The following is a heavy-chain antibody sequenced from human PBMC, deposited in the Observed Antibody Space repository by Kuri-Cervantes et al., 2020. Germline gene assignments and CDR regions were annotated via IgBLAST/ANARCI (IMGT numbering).Heavy chain of an antibody. V-gene: IGHV3-21*01. J-gene: IGHJ6*02. D-gene: IGHD3-9*01. CDR1: GFTFSSYA. CDR2: ISSSSSYI. CDR3: ARDLSYYDILTGYYPSYYYYGMDV. Sequence: GESLKISCAASGFTFSSYAMHGVRQAPGKGLEWASSISSSSSYIYYADSVKGRFTISRDNAKNSLYLQMNSLRAEDTAVYYCARDLSYYDILTGYYPSYYYYGMDVWGQGTTVPSP.